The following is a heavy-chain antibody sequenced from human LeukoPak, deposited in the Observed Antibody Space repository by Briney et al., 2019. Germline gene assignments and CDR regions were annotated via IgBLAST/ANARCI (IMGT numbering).Heavy chain of an antibody. CDR2: MNPNSGST. V-gene: IGHV1-8*01. Sequence: GASVKVSCKASGYTFASYDITWVRQAPGQGLEWMGWMNPNSGSTGYARQFKGRVSMTRDTSITTAYMELSSLRSEDTAVYYCARAIRNELLSEFWGQGSLITVSA. CDR1: GYTFASYD. D-gene: IGHD3-10*01. CDR3: ARAIRNELLSEF. J-gene: IGHJ4*02.